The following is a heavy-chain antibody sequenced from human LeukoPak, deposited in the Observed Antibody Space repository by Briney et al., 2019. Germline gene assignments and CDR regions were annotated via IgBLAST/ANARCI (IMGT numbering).Heavy chain of an antibody. J-gene: IGHJ5*02. Sequence: PSETLSLTCTVSGGSMSSGGYYWSSIRQHPGKGLEWIGYIYYSGSTYYNPSLKSRVTISVDTSKNQFSLKLSSVTAADTAVYYCAREVPTYSSNTTCPVLDWFDPWGQGTLVTVSS. D-gene: IGHD2-2*01. V-gene: IGHV4-31*03. CDR2: IYYSGST. CDR1: GGSMSSGGYY. CDR3: AREVPTYSSNTTCPVLDWFDP.